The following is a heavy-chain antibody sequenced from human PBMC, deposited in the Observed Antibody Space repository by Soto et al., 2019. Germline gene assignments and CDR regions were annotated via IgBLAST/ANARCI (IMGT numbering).Heavy chain of an antibody. J-gene: IGHJ4*02. Sequence: EVQLLQSGGGLVQPGGSLRLSCAASVLTFNNYAMTWVRQAPGKGLEWVSASCGGGDTTSYADSVKGRFTVSRDGSKNTLYLQMSSLRAEDTALYYCAKGRGGSGSLTPRVDLWGQGTLIPVSS. D-gene: IGHD3-10*01. CDR3: AKGRGGSGSLTPRVDL. CDR1: VLTFNNYA. CDR2: SCGGGDTT. V-gene: IGHV3-23*01.